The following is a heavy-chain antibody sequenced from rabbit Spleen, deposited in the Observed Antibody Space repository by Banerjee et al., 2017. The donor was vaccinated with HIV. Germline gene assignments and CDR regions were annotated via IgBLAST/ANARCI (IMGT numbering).Heavy chain of an antibody. CDR1: GFSFSSSYD. D-gene: IGHD1-1*01. J-gene: IGHJ6*01. Sequence: QSLEESGGGLVQPGASLTLTCTASGFSFSSSYDMCWVRQAPGKGLEWIACIYTGNGKAYYASWAKGRFTISKTSSTTVTLQMTSLTVADTATYFCARDTSSSFSSYGMDLWGQGTLVTVS. CDR3: ARDTSSSFSSYGMDL. V-gene: IGHV1S40*01. CDR2: IYTGNGKA.